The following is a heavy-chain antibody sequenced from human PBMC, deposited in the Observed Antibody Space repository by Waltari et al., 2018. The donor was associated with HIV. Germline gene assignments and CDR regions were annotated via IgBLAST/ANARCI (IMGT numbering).Heavy chain of an antibody. Sequence: QITLKESGPTLVKPTQTLTLTCTFSGFSLSTSGVGVGWIRQPPGKALEWLALIYWDDDKRYSPSLKSRLTITKDTSKNQVVLTMTNMDPVDTATYYCAHSRFYYYGSGVYNWFDPWGQGTLVTVSS. D-gene: IGHD3-10*01. CDR1: GFSLSTSGVG. CDR3: AHSRFYYYGSGVYNWFDP. CDR2: IYWDDDK. V-gene: IGHV2-5*02. J-gene: IGHJ5*02.